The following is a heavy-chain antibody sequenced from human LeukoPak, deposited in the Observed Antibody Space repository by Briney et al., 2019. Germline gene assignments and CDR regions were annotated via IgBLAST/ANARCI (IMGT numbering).Heavy chain of an antibody. D-gene: IGHD3-22*01. J-gene: IGHJ4*02. CDR1: GFTFSSYA. CDR3: TKTGKAGIGYHLLYYFDY. V-gene: IGHV3-23*01. Sequence: GGSLRLSCAASGFTFSSYAMSWVRQAPGKGLEWVSGISGSGDKYYADSVKGRFAISRDNSKNTLYLQLNSLRAEDTAVYYCTKTGKAGIGYHLLYYFDYWGQGTLVTVSS. CDR2: ISGSGDK.